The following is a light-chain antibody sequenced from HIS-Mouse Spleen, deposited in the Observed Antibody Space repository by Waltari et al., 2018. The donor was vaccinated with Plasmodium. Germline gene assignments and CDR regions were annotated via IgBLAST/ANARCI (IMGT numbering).Light chain of an antibody. J-gene: IGLJ2*01. CDR2: DDS. Sequence: SYVLTQPPSVSVAPGKTARITCGGNNIGSKSVHWYQQKPGQAPVLVVYDDSDRPSGMPERFSGSKSGNTATLTISRVEAGDEADYYCQVWDSSSDHVVFGGGTKLTVL. CDR3: QVWDSSSDHVV. V-gene: IGLV3-21*03. CDR1: NIGSKS.